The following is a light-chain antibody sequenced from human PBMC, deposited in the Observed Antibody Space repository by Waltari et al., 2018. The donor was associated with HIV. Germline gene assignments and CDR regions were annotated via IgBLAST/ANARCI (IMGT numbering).Light chain of an antibody. CDR2: GAS. CDR3: QQYHNWPPWT. J-gene: IGKJ1*01. V-gene: IGKV3-15*01. Sequence: EIVMTQSPATLSVSPRERATLSCRASQSVSSNLAWYHQKPGQAPRLLIYGASTRATGIPARFSGSGSGTEFTLTISSLQSEDFAVYYCQQYHNWPPWTFGQGTKVEIK. CDR1: QSVSSN.